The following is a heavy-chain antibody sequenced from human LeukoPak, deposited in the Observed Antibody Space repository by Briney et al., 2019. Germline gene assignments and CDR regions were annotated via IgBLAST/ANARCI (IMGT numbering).Heavy chain of an antibody. CDR2: IYHSGNT. CDR1: GYSISTSYY. CDR3: ARRRWGYGSGSYDY. V-gene: IGHV4-38-2*02. J-gene: IGHJ4*02. D-gene: IGHD3-10*01. Sequence: PSETLSLTCTVSGYSISTSYYWGWIRQPPGKGLEWIGSIYHSGNTYYNPSLKSRVTISVDTSKNQFSLKLNSVTAADTAVYYCARRRWGYGSGSYDYWGQGTLVTVSS.